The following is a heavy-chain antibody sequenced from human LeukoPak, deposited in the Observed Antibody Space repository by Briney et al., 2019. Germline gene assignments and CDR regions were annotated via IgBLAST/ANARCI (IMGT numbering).Heavy chain of an antibody. CDR3: AKKRGSGVLGAFDI. D-gene: IGHD3-10*01. CDR2: IYYSGST. J-gene: IGHJ3*02. Sequence: SETLSLTCTVSGGSISSYYWSWIRQPPGKGLERIAYIYYSGSTNYNPSLKSRVTISVDTAKNQFSLKLTSVTAADTALYYCAKKRGSGVLGAFDIWGQGTLVTVSS. CDR1: GGSISSYY. V-gene: IGHV4-59*01.